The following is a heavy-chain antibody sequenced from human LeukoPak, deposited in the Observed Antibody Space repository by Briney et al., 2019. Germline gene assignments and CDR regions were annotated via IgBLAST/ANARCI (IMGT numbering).Heavy chain of an antibody. CDR3: ARGFRVCSGGSCYSGIFDY. CDR2: ISYDGSNK. D-gene: IGHD2-15*01. V-gene: IGHV3-30*04. J-gene: IGHJ4*02. Sequence: GGSLRLSCAASGFTFSSYAMHWVRQAPGKGLEGVAVISYDGSNKYYADSVKGRFTISRDNSKNTLYLQMNSLRAEDTAVYYCARGFRVCSGGSCYSGIFDYWGQGTLVTVSS. CDR1: GFTFSSYA.